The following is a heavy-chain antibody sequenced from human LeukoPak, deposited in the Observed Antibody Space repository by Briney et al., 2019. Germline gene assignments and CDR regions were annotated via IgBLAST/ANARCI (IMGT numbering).Heavy chain of an antibody. J-gene: IGHJ6*03. CDR2: INSDGSST. CDR1: GFTFSSYW. V-gene: IGHV3-74*01. D-gene: IGHD3-10*01. CDR3: ARDHRGSGSLYYYCYMDV. Sequence: GGSLRLSCAASGFTFSSYWMHWVRQAPGKGLVWVSRINSDGSSTSYADSVKGRFTISRDNAKNTLYLQMNSLRAEDTAVYYCARDHRGSGSLYYYCYMDVWGKGTTVTISS.